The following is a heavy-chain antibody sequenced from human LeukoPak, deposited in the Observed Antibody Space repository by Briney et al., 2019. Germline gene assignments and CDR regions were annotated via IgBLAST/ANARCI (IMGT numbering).Heavy chain of an antibody. CDR3: ANRGKYYFDY. CDR1: GFTFSNYA. V-gene: IGHV3-23*01. CDR2: ISDGGGGT. D-gene: IGHD3-10*01. J-gene: IGHJ4*02. Sequence: GGSLRLSCVASGFTFSNYAMSWVRQAPGKGLEWVSSISDGGGGTYYADSVKGRFTISRDNSKNTLYLLMNSLRAEDTAIYYCANRGKYYFDYWGQGTLVTISS.